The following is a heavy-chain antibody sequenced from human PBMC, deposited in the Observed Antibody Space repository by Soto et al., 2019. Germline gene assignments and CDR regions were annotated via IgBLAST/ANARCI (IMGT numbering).Heavy chain of an antibody. D-gene: IGHD5-18*01. V-gene: IGHV3-74*01. Sequence: GGSLRLSCSASGFTFSSYWMHWVRQAPGKGLVWVSRINSDGSSTSYADSVKGRFTISRDNAKNTLYLQMNSLRAEDTAVYYCARDRIQLWLGSYYYYGMDVWGQGTTVTV. CDR3: ARDRIQLWLGSYYYYGMDV. CDR2: INSDGSST. CDR1: GFTFSSYW. J-gene: IGHJ6*02.